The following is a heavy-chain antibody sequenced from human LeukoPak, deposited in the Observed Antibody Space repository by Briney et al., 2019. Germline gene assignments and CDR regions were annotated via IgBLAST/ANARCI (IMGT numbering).Heavy chain of an antibody. D-gene: IGHD5-24*01. V-gene: IGHV3-23*01. CDR3: AKGGDGYNRNFDY. J-gene: IGHJ4*02. CDR1: GFTFSSYW. CDR2: ISGSGGST. Sequence: GGSLRLSCAASGFTFSSYWMSWVRQAPGKGLEWVSAISGSGGSTYYADSVKGRFTISRDNSKNTLYLQMNSLRAEDTAVYYCAKGGDGYNRNFDYWGQGTLVTVSS.